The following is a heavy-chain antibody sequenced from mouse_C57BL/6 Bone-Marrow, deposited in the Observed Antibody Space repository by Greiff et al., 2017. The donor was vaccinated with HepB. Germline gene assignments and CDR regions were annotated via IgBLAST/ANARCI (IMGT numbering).Heavy chain of an antibody. J-gene: IGHJ1*03. CDR3: AKMGSSGYYWYFDV. Sequence: VKLMESGPGLVQPSQSLSITCTVSGFSLTSYGVHWVRQSPGKGLEWLGVIWRGGSTDYNAAFMSRLSITKDNSKSQVFFKMNSLQADDTAIYYCAKMGSSGYYWYFDVWGTGTTVTVSS. CDR1: GFSLTSYG. D-gene: IGHD3-2*02. CDR2: IWRGGST. V-gene: IGHV2-5*01.